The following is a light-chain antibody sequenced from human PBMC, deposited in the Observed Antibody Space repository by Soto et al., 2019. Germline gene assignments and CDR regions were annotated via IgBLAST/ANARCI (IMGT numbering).Light chain of an antibody. CDR1: QSVSSSY. J-gene: IGKJ5*01. CDR2: GAS. CDR3: QQYGSSLIT. Sequence: ELVLTQSSGTLSLSPGERATLSCRARQSVSSSYLAWYQQRPGQAPSLLIYGASSRATGIPARFSGSGSGTDFTLTITRLEPEDFAVYYCQQYGSSLITFGHGTRLEIK. V-gene: IGKV3-20*01.